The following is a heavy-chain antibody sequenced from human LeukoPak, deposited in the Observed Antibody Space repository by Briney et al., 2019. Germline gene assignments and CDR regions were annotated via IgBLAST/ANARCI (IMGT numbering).Heavy chain of an antibody. D-gene: IGHD6-13*01. J-gene: IGHJ3*02. CDR1: RFTFSSYW. Sequence: PGGSLRLSCAASRFTFSSYWMSWVRQAPGKGLEWVGRIKSKTDGGTTDYAAPVKGRFTISRDDSKNTLYLQMNSLKTEDTAVYYCTTGDSSSWYRVDAFDIWGQGTMVTVSS. V-gene: IGHV3-15*01. CDR3: TTGDSSSWYRVDAFDI. CDR2: IKSKTDGGTT.